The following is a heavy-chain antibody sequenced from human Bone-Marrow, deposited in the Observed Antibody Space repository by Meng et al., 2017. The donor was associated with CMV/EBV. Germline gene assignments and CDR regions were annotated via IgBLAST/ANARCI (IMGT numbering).Heavy chain of an antibody. CDR3: AKVFARWELHDFDY. V-gene: IGHV3-23*01. D-gene: IGHD1-26*01. J-gene: IGHJ4*02. CDR2: ISGSGGST. CDR1: GFTFSSYA. Sequence: GGSLRLSCAASGFTFSSYAMSWVRQAPGKGLEWVSAISGSGGSTYYAASVKGRFTISRDNSKNTLYLQMNSLRAEDTAVYYCAKVFARWELHDFDYWGQGTLVTVSS.